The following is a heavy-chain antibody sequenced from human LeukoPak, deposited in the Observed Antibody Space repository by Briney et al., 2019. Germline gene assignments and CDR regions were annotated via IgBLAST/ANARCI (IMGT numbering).Heavy chain of an antibody. D-gene: IGHD3-10*01. J-gene: IGHJ6*03. Sequence: SETLSLTCAVYGGSFSGYYWSWIRQPPGKGLEWIGEINHSGSTNYNPSLKSRVTISVDTSKNQFSLKLSSVTAADTAVYYCARHARGRYKVRDGYYYYYYMDVWGKGTTVTISS. CDR2: INHSGST. V-gene: IGHV4-34*01. CDR3: ARHARGRYKVRDGYYYYYYMDV. CDR1: GGSFSGYY.